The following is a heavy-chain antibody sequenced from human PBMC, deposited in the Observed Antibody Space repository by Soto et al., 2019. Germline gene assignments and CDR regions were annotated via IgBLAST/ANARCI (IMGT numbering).Heavy chain of an antibody. V-gene: IGHV1-18*01. CDR3: ARDNGYESDY. CDR2: ISAYNGKT. D-gene: IGHD5-12*01. Sequence: QVQLVQSGAEVKKPGASVKVSCKASGYTFTSYGISWVRQAPGQGLEWMGWISAYNGKTNNAQKVQGRVTRPTDTATRTAYMELRSLRSDDTAVYYCARDNGYESDYWGQGTLVTVSS. CDR1: GYTFTSYG. J-gene: IGHJ4*02.